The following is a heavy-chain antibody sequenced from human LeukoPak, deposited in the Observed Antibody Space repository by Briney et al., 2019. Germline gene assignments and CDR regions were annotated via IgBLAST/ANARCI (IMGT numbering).Heavy chain of an antibody. CDR2: INPNSGGT. CDR1: GYTFTGYY. V-gene: IGHV1-2*02. J-gene: IGHJ6*03. CDR3: ARVSIAADGCDYCIDV. D-gene: IGHD6-13*01. Sequence: VAAVKVSCMASGYTFTGYYMHWVRQAPGQGVGWVGWINPNSGGTNYEQQFQGRVTTTSDTNISTAHMELSRLRSDDTAVYYCARVSIAADGCDYCIDVWGKGTPVTISS.